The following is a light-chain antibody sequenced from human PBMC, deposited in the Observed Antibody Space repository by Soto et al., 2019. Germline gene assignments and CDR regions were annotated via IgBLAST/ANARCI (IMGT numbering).Light chain of an antibody. CDR2: DVS. J-gene: IGLJ1*01. V-gene: IGLV2-11*01. CDR1: SSDVGGYNY. CDR3: CSQAGSYTDV. Sequence: QSALTQPRSVSGSPGQSVTISCTGTSSDVGGYNYVSWYQQHPGKAPKVMIYDVSKRPSGVPDRFSGSKSGNTASLTISGLQAEDEADYYCCSQAGSYTDVFGTGTKVTVL.